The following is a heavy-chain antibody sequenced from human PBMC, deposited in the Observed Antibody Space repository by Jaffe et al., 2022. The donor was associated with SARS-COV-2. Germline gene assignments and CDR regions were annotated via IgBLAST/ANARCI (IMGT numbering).Heavy chain of an antibody. CDR1: GFTFSGYN. J-gene: IGHJ4*02. CDR3: ARGDRFSGFDY. CDR2: ISSGSGYI. Sequence: EVQLVESGGGLVKPGGSLSLSCAASGFTFSGYNMNWVRQAPGKGLEWVSSISSGSGYIYYADSLKGRFTISRDSAGDSLYLHMNSLRAEDTAVYFCARGDRFSGFDYWGQGTLVTVSS. V-gene: IGHV3-21*01. D-gene: IGHD3-22*01.